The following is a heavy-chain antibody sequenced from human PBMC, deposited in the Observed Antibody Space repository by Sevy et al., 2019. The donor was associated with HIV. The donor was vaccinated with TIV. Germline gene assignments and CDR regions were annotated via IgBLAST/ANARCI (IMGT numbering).Heavy chain of an antibody. CDR1: GGSFSGYY. V-gene: IGHV4-34*01. Sequence: SETLSLTCAVYGGSFSGYYWSWIPQPPGKELEWIGEINHSGSTNYNPSLKSRVTISVDTSKNQFSLKLSSVTAADTAVYYCARLETAAAGNNWFDPWGQGTLVTVSS. D-gene: IGHD6-13*01. J-gene: IGHJ5*02. CDR2: INHSGST. CDR3: ARLETAAAGNNWFDP.